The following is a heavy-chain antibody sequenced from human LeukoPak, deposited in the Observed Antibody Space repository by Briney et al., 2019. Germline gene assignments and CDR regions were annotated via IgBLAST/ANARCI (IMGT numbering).Heavy chain of an antibody. CDR2: ISYDGSNK. V-gene: IGHV3-30-3*01. CDR1: GFTFSSYA. D-gene: IGHD2-2*01. Sequence: PGRSLRLSCAASGFTFSSYAMHWVRQAPGKGLEWVAVISYDGSNKYYADSVKGRFTISRDNSKNTLYLQMNSLRAEDTAVYYCAKDHCSSTSCYHYWGQGTLVTVSS. J-gene: IGHJ4*02. CDR3: AKDHCSSTSCYHY.